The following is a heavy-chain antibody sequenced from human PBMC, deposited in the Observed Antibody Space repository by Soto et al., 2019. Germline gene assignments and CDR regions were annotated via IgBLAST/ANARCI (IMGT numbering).Heavy chain of an antibody. CDR3: AIRHYYGSGSFALAT. CDR1: GFTFSSNA. V-gene: IGHV3-23*01. D-gene: IGHD3-10*01. CDR2: VSGDGYAS. Sequence: EVRLLESGGGLVQPGGSLRLSCAGSGFTFSSNAMRWVRQAPGKGLEWVSSVSGDGYASDYADSVKGRFTVSRHNSKNTLYLQMNSLRAEDTSVYYCAIRHYYGSGSFALATWGQGTLVTVSS. J-gene: IGHJ4*03.